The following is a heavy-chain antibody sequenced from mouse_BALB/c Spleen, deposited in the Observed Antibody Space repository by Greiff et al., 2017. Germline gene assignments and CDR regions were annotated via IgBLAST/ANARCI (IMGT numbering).Heavy chain of an antibody. V-gene: IGHV14-3*02. CDR1: GFNIKDTY. CDR3: ARRGAYYRYDGYAMDY. Sequence: EVQLQQSGAELVKPGASVKLSCTASGFNIKDTYMHWVKQRPEQGLEWIGRIDPANGNTKYDPKFQGKATITADTSSNTAYLQLSSLTSEDTAVYYCARRGAYYRYDGYAMDYWGQGTSVTVSS. CDR2: IDPANGNT. D-gene: IGHD2-14*01. J-gene: IGHJ4*01.